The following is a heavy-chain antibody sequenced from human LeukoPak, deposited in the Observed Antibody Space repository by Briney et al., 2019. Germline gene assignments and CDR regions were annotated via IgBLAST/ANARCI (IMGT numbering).Heavy chain of an antibody. CDR3: VRNNAMDV. D-gene: IGHD2-8*01. CDR1: GFTFGDYA. V-gene: IGHV3-7*03. J-gene: IGHJ6*02. CDR2: IKQDGSAK. Sequence: GGSLRLSCTASGFTFGDYAMSWFRQAPGKGLEWVANIKQDGSAKYCVDSVKGRFTISRDNTKNSLYLQMNSLRAEDTALYYCVRNNAMDVWGQGTTVIVSS.